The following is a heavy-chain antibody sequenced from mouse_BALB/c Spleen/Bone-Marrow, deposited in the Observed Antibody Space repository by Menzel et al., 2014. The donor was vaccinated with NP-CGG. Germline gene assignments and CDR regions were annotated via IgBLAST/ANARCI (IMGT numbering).Heavy chain of an antibody. CDR1: GFTFTDYY. J-gene: IGHJ4*01. D-gene: IGHD2-3*01. CDR2: IRNKANGYTT. V-gene: IGHV7-3*02. Sequence: EVKLMESGGGLVQPGSSLILSCATSGFTFTDYYMNWVRQPPGKALEWLGFIRNKANGYTTESSASVKGRFTISRDNSQSILYLQMNTLRAEDSATYYCARYDGYSDNAMDYWGQGTSVTVSS. CDR3: ARYDGYSDNAMDY.